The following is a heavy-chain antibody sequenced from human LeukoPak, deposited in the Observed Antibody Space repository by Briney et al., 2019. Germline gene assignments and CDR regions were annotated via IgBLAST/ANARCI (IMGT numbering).Heavy chain of an antibody. CDR2: ITSSGSTI. CDR3: ARMDYYYGMDV. J-gene: IGHJ6*02. Sequence: PGGSLRLSCAASGFTFSSYAMSWVRQAPGKGLEWVSSITSSGSTIYYADSLKGRFTISRDNAKNSLYLQMNSLRAEDTAVYYCARMDYYYGMDVWGQGTTVTVSS. V-gene: IGHV3-48*03. CDR1: GFTFSSYA.